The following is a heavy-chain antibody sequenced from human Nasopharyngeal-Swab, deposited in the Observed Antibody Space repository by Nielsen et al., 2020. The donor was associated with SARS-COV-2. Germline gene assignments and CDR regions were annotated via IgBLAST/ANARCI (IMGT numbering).Heavy chain of an antibody. Sequence: GESLKISRAVSGFTFTNYWMHWVRRTPGKGLVWVSRINIDGSRTGYADSVKGRFTISRDNAKNTLFLQMNSLRAEDTAVYYCARVLDYYDSSGYDTWDVFALWGQGTMVTVSS. CDR1: GFTFTNYW. V-gene: IGHV3-74*01. CDR3: ARVLDYYDSSGYDTWDVFAL. D-gene: IGHD3-22*01. J-gene: IGHJ3*01. CDR2: INIDGSRT.